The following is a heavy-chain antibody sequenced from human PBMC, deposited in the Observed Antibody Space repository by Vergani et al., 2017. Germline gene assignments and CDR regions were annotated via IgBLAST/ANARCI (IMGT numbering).Heavy chain of an antibody. CDR3: AKDSGPLWWESYWYFDL. CDR2: ISGSGGST. CDR1: GFTFSGYA. Sequence: EVQLLESGGGLVQPGGSLRLSCAASGFTFSGYAMSWVRQAPGKGLEWVSAISGSGGSTYYADFVKGRFTISRDNSKNTLSLQMNSLRAEDTAVYYCAKDSGPLWWESYWYFDLWGRGTLVTVSS. V-gene: IGHV3-23*01. J-gene: IGHJ2*01. D-gene: IGHD2-21*01.